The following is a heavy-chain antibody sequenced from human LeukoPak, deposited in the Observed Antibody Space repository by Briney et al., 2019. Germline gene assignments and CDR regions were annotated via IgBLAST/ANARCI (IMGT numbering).Heavy chain of an antibody. CDR1: GFTFSSSS. CDR3: ARGIVPAAFDI. J-gene: IGHJ3*02. V-gene: IGHV3-21*01. D-gene: IGHD2-2*01. CDR2: IGSNSRRM. Sequence: KPGGSLRLSCVASGFTFSSSSMNWVRRAPGKGLEWLSSIGSNSRRMHYADSAKGRFTISRDNAKNSLYLQMNSLRAEDTAVYYCARGIVPAAFDIWGQGTMVTVSS.